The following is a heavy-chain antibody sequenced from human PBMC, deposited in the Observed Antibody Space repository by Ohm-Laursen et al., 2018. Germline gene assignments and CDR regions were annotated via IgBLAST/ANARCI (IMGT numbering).Heavy chain of an antibody. Sequence: GSSVKVSCKASGDIFSSYAIHWVRQAPGQGLEYLGGIIPIFGTPDYAQSFQGRVTITTDDSTSTAYMELSSLRSEDTAIYYCVRGCLGGSCYTFDYWGQGTLLTVSS. CDR1: GDIFSSYA. CDR2: IIPIFGTP. V-gene: IGHV1-69*05. D-gene: IGHD2-15*01. CDR3: VRGCLGGSCYTFDY. J-gene: IGHJ4*02.